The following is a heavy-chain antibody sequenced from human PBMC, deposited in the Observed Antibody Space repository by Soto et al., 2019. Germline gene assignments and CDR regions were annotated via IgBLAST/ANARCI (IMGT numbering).Heavy chain of an antibody. CDR1: GYTFTSYD. J-gene: IGHJ6*02. CDR3: ARGNIVLMVYANGTDV. D-gene: IGHD2-8*01. Sequence: ASVKVSCKASGYTFTSYDINWVRQATGQGLEWMGWMNPNSGNTGYAQKFQGRVTMTRNTSISTAYMELSSLRSEDTAVYYCARGNIVLMVYANGTDVWGQGTTVTVSS. CDR2: MNPNSGNT. V-gene: IGHV1-8*01.